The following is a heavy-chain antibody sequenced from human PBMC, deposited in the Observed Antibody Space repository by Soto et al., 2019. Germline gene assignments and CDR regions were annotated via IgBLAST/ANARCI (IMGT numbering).Heavy chain of an antibody. CDR3: ARTSRLKTGQLDY. CDR1: GYSSGTYNW. V-gene: IGHV4-28*05. CDR2: IYYTGTV. J-gene: IGHJ4*02. D-gene: IGHD3-9*01. Sequence: ETLSLTCSVPGYSSGTYNWWACIRQPPGKGLEWIGYIYYTGTVYYNLSLKNRVSMSVETARDQFSLTLTSVTAADTAVYYCARTSRLKTGQLDYWGQGALVTVSS.